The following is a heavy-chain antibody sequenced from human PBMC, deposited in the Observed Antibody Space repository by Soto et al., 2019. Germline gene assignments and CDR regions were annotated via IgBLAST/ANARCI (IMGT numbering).Heavy chain of an antibody. D-gene: IGHD2-2*01. CDR1: SDYMRVCRSY. CDR3: GRDLTSNANCIDP. CDR2: IYYTGKT. V-gene: IGHV4-30-4*01. Sequence: PSLTCKVSSDYMRVCRSYWTWIRQRPGKGLEWMGYIYYTGKTYYNPSLESRLTMSVDRSKNQFSLRLTSVTAADTAVYFCGRDLTSNANCIDPWGQGTLVTVSS. J-gene: IGHJ5*02.